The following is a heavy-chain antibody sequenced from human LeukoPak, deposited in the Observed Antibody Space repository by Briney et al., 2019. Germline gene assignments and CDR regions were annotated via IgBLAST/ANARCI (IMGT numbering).Heavy chain of an antibody. CDR3: ARVGDYDWFDP. D-gene: IGHD4-17*01. Sequence: PGGSLRLSCAASGFAFSTYSMSWVRQAAGKGLKWVSYISSTSSIIYYADSVKGRFSISRDNARNSVYLQMNILRAEDTAMYYCARVGDYDWFDPWGQGTLVTVSS. V-gene: IGHV3-48*01. J-gene: IGHJ5*02. CDR1: GFAFSTYS. CDR2: ISSTSSII.